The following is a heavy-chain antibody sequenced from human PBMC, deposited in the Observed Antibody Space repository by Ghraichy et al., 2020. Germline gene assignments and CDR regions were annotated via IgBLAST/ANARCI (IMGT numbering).Heavy chain of an antibody. V-gene: IGHV3-23*01. Sequence: GSLRLSCAASGFTFSSYAMSWVRQAPGKGLEWVSAIIGSGGSTYYADSVKGRFTISRDNSKNTLYLQMNSLRAEDTAVYYCAKDSGAKNYDFWSGYSDGGAFDIWGQGTMVTVSS. CDR2: IIGSGGST. CDR1: GFTFSSYA. D-gene: IGHD3-3*01. J-gene: IGHJ3*02. CDR3: AKDSGAKNYDFWSGYSDGGAFDI.